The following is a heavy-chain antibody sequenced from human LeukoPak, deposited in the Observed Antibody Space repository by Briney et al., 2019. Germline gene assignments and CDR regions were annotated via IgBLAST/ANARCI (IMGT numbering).Heavy chain of an antibody. V-gene: IGHV3-9*01. J-gene: IGHJ3*02. Sequence: PGGSLRLSCAASGFNFDDYAMHWVRQAPGKGLEWVSGISWNSGSIGYADSVKGRFTISRDNAKNSLYLQMNSLRTEDTALYYCAKVQISRSMAVTGTNAFDIWGQGTMVTVSS. CDR2: ISWNSGSI. D-gene: IGHD6-19*01. CDR3: AKVQISRSMAVTGTNAFDI. CDR1: GFNFDDYA.